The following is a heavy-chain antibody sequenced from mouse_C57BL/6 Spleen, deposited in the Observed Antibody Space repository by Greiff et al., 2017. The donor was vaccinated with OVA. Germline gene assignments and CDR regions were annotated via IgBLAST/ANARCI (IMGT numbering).Heavy chain of an antibody. CDR3: ARCYGSSYWNYFDY. J-gene: IGHJ2*01. CDR1: GFTFSSYA. V-gene: IGHV5-4*01. CDR2: ISDGGSYT. Sequence: EVHLVESGGGLVKPGGSLKLSCAASGFTFSSYAMSWVRQTPEKRLEWVATISDGGSYTYYPDNVKGRFTISRDNAKNNLYLQMSHLKSEDTAMYYCARCYGSSYWNYFDYWGQGTTLTVSS. D-gene: IGHD1-1*01.